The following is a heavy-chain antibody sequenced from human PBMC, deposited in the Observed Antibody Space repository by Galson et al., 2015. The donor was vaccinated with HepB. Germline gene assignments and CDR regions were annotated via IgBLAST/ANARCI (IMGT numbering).Heavy chain of an antibody. CDR3: ARVGWELRPLDY. V-gene: IGHV3-23*01. D-gene: IGHD1-26*01. CDR2: ISGSASST. CDR1: GFTFSSYA. J-gene: IGHJ4*02. Sequence: LRLSCAASGFTFSSYAMSWVRQAPGKGLEWVSAISGSASSTYYGDSVKGRFTISRDNSKNRLYLQMNSLRAGDTAVYYCARVGWELRPLDYWGQGTLVTVSS.